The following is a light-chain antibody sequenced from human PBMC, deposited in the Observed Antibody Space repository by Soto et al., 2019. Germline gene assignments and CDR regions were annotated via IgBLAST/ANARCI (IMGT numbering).Light chain of an antibody. Sequence: EVVMTQNTATLSVSPGERATLSCRASQSVSSNVAWYQQKPGQAPRLLIYDASTRATGIPARFSGSGSGTEFTLTISSLQSEDFAVFYCYQYNDWPPAFGQGTKVDI. CDR3: YQYNDWPPA. CDR1: QSVSSN. J-gene: IGKJ1*01. CDR2: DAS. V-gene: IGKV3-15*01.